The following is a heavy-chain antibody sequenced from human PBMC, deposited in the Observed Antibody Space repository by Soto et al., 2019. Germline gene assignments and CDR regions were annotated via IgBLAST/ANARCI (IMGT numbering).Heavy chain of an antibody. J-gene: IGHJ4*02. CDR3: ARDQAMAQFAY. V-gene: IGHV1-18*01. CDR2: ISAYDGNT. D-gene: IGHD5-18*01. Sequence: QVQLVQSGAEVKKPGASVKVSCKASGYTFTSDGISWVRQAPGQGLEWMGWISAYDGNTKYAQKLQDRVTMTTDRSTSTAYMELRSLRSDDTAVYYCARDQAMAQFAYWGQGTLVTVSS. CDR1: GYTFTSDG.